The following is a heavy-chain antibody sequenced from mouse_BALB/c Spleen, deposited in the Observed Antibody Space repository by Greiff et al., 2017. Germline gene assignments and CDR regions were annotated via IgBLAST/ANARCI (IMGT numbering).Heavy chain of an antibody. CDR3: NDQGYSFDY. J-gene: IGHJ2*01. CDR1: GFTIKDYY. CDR2: IDPANGNT. Sequence: VQLQQSGAELVKPGASVKLSCTASGFTIKDYYMHWVKQRPEQGLEWIGRIDPANGNTKYDPKFQGKATITADTSSNTAYLQLSSLTSEDTAVCYCNDQGYSFDYWGQGTTVTVSS. V-gene: IGHV14-3*02.